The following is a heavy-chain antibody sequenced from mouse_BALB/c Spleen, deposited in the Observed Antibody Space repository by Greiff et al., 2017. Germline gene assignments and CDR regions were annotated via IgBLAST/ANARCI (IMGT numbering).Heavy chain of an antibody. V-gene: IGHV5-9-4*01. Sequence: EVKLMESGGGLVKPGGSLKLSCAASGFTFSSYAMSWVRQSPEKRLEWVAEISSGGSYTYYPDTVTGRFTISRDNAKNTLYLEMSSLRSEDTAMYYCARVNYDYYYAMDYWGQGTSVTVSS. CDR3: ARVNYDYYYAMDY. CDR2: ISSGGSYT. J-gene: IGHJ4*01. D-gene: IGHD2-4*01. CDR1: GFTFSSYA.